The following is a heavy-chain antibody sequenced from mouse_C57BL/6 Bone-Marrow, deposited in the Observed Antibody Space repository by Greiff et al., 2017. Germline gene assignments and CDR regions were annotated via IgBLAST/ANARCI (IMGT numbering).Heavy chain of an antibody. J-gene: IGHJ4*01. CDR1: GYTFTSYT. Sequence: VQLKESGAELARPGASVKMSCKASGYTFTSYTMHWVKQRPGQGLEWIGYINPSSGYTKYNQKFKDKATLTADKSSSTAYMQLSSLTSEDSAVYYCARKGGNYYAMDYWGQGTSVTVSS. CDR2: INPSSGYT. V-gene: IGHV1-4*01. CDR3: ARKGGNYYAMDY. D-gene: IGHD2-1*01.